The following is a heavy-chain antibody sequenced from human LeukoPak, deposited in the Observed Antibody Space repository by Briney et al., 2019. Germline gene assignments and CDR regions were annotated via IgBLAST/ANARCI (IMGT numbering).Heavy chain of an antibody. CDR3: ARDGKYSSSLHYYGMDV. D-gene: IGHD6-6*01. J-gene: IGHJ6*02. V-gene: IGHV1-69*01. CDR1: GGTFSSYA. CDR2: IIPIFGTA. Sequence: SVKVSCKASGGTFSSYAISWVRQAPGQGLEWMGGIIPIFGTANYAQKFQGRVTITADESTSTAYMELSSLRSEDTAVYYCARDGKYSSSLHYYGMDVWGQGTTVTVSS.